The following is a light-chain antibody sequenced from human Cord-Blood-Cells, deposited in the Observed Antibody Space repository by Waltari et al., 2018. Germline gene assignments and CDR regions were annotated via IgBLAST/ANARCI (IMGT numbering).Light chain of an antibody. CDR1: QSISSY. CDR3: QQSYSTPFT. V-gene: IGKV1-39*01. Sequence: DRVTITFRASQSISSYLNWYQQKPGKAPKLLIYAASSLQSGVPSRFSGSGSGTDFTLTISSLQPEDFATYYCQQSYSTPFTFGPGTKVDIK. J-gene: IGKJ3*01. CDR2: AAS.